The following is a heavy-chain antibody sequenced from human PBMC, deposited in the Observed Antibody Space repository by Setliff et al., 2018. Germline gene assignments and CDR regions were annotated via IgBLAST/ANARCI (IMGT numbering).Heavy chain of an antibody. D-gene: IGHD1-26*01. CDR1: GGSISSSSYY. CDR2: INHSGST. CDR3: ARGEGGSYLGAYYYYYMDV. V-gene: IGHV4-39*07. Sequence: SETLSLTCTVSGGSISSSSYYWGWIRQPPGKGLEWIGEINHSGSTNYNPSLKSRVTISVDTSKNQFSLKLSSVTAADTAVYYCARGEGGSYLGAYYYYYMDVWGKGTTVTVSS. J-gene: IGHJ6*03.